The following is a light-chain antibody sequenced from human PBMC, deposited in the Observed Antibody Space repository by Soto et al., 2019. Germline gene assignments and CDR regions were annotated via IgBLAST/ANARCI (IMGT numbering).Light chain of an antibody. Sequence: QAVVTQEPSLTVSPGGTVTLTCASSTGAVTSDYFPNWIQQKPGQTPRSLIYNTNNKYSWTPARFSGYLLGGKAALTLSDVQPEGEADYFCLLYYSGHVRLFGGGTKVTVL. CDR1: TGAVTSDYF. J-gene: IGLJ2*01. CDR3: LLYYSGHVRL. CDR2: NTN. V-gene: IGLV7-43*01.